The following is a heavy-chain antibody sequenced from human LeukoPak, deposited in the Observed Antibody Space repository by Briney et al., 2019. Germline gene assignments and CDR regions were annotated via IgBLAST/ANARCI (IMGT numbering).Heavy chain of an antibody. V-gene: IGHV4-61*02. D-gene: IGHD1-26*01. J-gene: IGHJ3*02. Sequence: TLSLTCTVSGDSITSTNYYWGWIRQPAGQGLEWIGRIYTSGSANYNPSLKSRVTMSVDTSKNQFSLKLSSVTAADTAVYYCAFLGIEGAFDIWGQGTMVTVSS. CDR3: AFLGIEGAFDI. CDR2: IYTSGSA. CDR1: GDSITSTNYY.